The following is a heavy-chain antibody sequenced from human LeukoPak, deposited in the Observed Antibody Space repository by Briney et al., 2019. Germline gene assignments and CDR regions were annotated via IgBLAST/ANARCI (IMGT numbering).Heavy chain of an antibody. V-gene: IGHV4-39*01. Sequence: SETLSLTCTVSGGSISSSSYYWGWIRQPPGKGPEWIGSIYYSGSTYYNPSLKSRVTISVDTSKNQFSLKLSSVTAADTAVYYCASIVATITEYYFDYWGQGTLVTVSS. CDR2: IYYSGST. CDR1: GGSISSSSYY. CDR3: ASIVATITEYYFDY. J-gene: IGHJ4*02. D-gene: IGHD5-12*01.